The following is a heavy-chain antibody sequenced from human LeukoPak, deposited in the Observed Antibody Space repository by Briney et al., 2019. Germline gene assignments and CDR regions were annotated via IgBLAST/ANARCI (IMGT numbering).Heavy chain of an antibody. D-gene: IGHD6-13*01. Sequence: GGSLRLSCAVSGLTLSSSWMSWVRQAPGKGLEWVANIKDDGSEKYYVDSVKGRFTISRDDAKNSLYLQMNSLRAEDTAVYYCARARDSSWDYWGQGTLVTVSS. CDR1: GLTLSSSW. CDR3: ARARDSSWDY. CDR2: IKDDGSEK. J-gene: IGHJ4*02. V-gene: IGHV3-7*03.